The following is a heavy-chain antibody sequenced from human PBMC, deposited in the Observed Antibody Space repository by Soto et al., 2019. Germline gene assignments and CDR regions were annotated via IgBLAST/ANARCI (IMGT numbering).Heavy chain of an antibody. D-gene: IGHD6-6*01. J-gene: IGHJ6*03. CDR3: ARADRRGGAARPQNPAYYYYYMDV. Sequence: CKGSGYSFTSYWIGWVRQMPGKGLEWMGIIYPGNSDTRYSPSFQGQVTISADKSISTAYLQWSSLKASDTAVYYCARADRRGGAARPQNPAYYYYYMDVWGKGTTVTVSS. CDR1: GYSFTSYW. V-gene: IGHV5-51*01. CDR2: IYPGNSDT.